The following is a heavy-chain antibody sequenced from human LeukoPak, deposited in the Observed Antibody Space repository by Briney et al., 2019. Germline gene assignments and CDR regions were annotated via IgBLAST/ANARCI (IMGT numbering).Heavy chain of an antibody. J-gene: IGHJ4*02. V-gene: IGHV3-43D*03. Sequence: QPGGSLRLPCAASGFTFDDYAMHWVRQAPGKGLEWVSFISWDGGSTYYADSVKGRFTISRDNSKNSLYLQMNSLRAEDTALYYCVLFLRYVDYWGQGTLVTVSS. CDR2: ISWDGGST. CDR1: GFTFDDYA. CDR3: VLFLRYVDY. D-gene: IGHD2-21*01.